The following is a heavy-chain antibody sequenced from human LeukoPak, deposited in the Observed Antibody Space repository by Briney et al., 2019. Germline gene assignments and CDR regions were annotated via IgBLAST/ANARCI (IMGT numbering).Heavy chain of an antibody. CDR3: AREVVPNYYGSGSASDYYYYYGMNV. CDR2: ISAYNGNT. CDR1: GYTFTSYG. Sequence: ASVKVSCKASGYTFTSYGISWVRQAPGQGLEWMGWISAYNGNTNYAQKLQGRVTMTKDTSTSTAYMELRSLRSDDTAVYYCAREVVPNYYGSGSASDYYYYYGMNVWGKGTTVTVSS. J-gene: IGHJ6*04. V-gene: IGHV1-18*04. D-gene: IGHD3-10*01.